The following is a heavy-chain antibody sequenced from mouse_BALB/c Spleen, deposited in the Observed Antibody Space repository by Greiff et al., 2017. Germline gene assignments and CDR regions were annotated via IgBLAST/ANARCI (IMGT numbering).Heavy chain of an antibody. J-gene: IGHJ4*01. D-gene: IGHD2-10*02. CDR3: ARSGYGNSYAMDY. CDR1: GFTFSSFG. Sequence: EVQLVESGGGLVQPGGSRKLSCAASGFTFSSFGMHWVRQAPEKGLEWVAYISSGSSTIYYADTVKGRFTISRDNPKNTLFLQMTSLRSEDTAMYYCARSGYGNSYAMDYWGQGTSVTVSS. V-gene: IGHV5-17*02. CDR2: ISSGSSTI.